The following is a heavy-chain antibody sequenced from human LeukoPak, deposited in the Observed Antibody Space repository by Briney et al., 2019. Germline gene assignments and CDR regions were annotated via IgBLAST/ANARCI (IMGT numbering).Heavy chain of an antibody. CDR1: GGSISSYY. V-gene: IGHV4-59*08. CDR2: IYYSGST. CDR3: ARVYVEMALNGDYFDY. Sequence: SESLSLTCTVSGGSISSYYWSWIRQPPGKGLEWIGYIYYSGSTNYNPSLKSRVTISVDTSKNQFSRKLSSVTAADTAVYYCARVYVEMALNGDYFDYWGQGTLVTVSS. D-gene: IGHD5-24*01. J-gene: IGHJ4*02.